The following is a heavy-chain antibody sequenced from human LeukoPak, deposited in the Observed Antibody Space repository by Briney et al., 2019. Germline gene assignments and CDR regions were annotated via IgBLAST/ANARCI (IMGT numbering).Heavy chain of an antibody. CDR1: GFTFSSYS. D-gene: IGHD3-10*01. Sequence: GGSLRLSCAASGFTFSSYSMNWVRQAPGKGLEWVSSISSSSSYIYYADSVKGRLTISRDNAKNSLYLQMNSLRAEDTAVYYCARDGHAYGRGSPHYWGQGTLVTVSS. J-gene: IGHJ4*02. V-gene: IGHV3-21*01. CDR2: ISSSSSYI. CDR3: ARDGHAYGRGSPHY.